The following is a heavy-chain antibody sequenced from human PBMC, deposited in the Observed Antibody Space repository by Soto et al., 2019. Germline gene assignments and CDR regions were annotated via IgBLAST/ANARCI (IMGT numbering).Heavy chain of an antibody. V-gene: IGHV4-30-4*01. J-gene: IGHJ4*02. CDR1: GGSISSGDYY. D-gene: IGHD4-17*01. Sequence: SETLSLTCTVSGGSISSGDYYWSWIRQPPGKGLEWIGYIYYSGSTYYNPSLKSRVTISVDTSKNQFSLKLSSVTAADTAVYYGARPPTVLTLYDYWGQGPLVTVSS. CDR2: IYYSGST. CDR3: ARPPTVLTLYDY.